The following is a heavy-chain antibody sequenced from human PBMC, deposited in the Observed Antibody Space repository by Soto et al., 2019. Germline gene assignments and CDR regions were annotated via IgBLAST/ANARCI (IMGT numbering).Heavy chain of an antibody. Sequence: GASVKVSCKASGYTFTGYYMHWVRQAPGQGLEWMGWNNPNSGGTNYAQRFQGRVTMTRDTSISTAYMELSRLRSDDTAVYYCARDDCSGGSCKWFDPWGQGTLVTVS. CDR2: NNPNSGGT. D-gene: IGHD2-15*01. J-gene: IGHJ5*02. CDR1: GYTFTGYY. CDR3: ARDDCSGGSCKWFDP. V-gene: IGHV1-2*02.